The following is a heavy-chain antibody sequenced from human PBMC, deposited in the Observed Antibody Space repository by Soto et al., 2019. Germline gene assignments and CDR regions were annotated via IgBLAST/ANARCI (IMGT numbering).Heavy chain of an antibody. CDR2: IYETGST. V-gene: IGHV4-59*08. D-gene: IGHD3-10*01. CDR3: GRQGIGPLHGLVDV. CDR1: SDPTSTHN. J-gene: IGHJ6*02. Sequence: QVQLQESGPGMVKPSETLSLTCTVSSDPTSTHNWGWIRQTPGKGLEWIGYIYETGSTSYNPSLNSRVTLSLDSFTKQLSLKLSSATAADSAMYHCGRQGIGPLHGLVDVWCRGTTVTVSS.